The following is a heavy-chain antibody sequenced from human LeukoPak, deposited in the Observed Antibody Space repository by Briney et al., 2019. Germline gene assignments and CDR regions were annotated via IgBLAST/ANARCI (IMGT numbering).Heavy chain of an antibody. CDR3: ARDRYGAFDS. V-gene: IGHV1-2*02. Sequence: ASVKVSCKTSGYTFIDYYIHWVRQAPGQGLEWMGWINPNYGGTVYAQKFQGRVTMTGDTSTTTMYMELSRLRPDDTAVYYCARDRYGAFDSWGQGTLVTVSS. CDR1: GYTFIDYY. J-gene: IGHJ4*02. D-gene: IGHD3-9*01. CDR2: INPNYGGT.